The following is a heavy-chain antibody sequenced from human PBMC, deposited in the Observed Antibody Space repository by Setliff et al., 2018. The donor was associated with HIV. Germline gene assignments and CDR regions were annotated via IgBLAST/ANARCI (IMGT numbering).Heavy chain of an antibody. Sequence: PGGSLRLSCAASGFTVSSNYMSRVRQAPGKGLEWVSVIYSGGSTYYADSVKGRFTISRDNSKNTLYLQMNSLRAEDTAVYYCAKEAIYVGYVDYWGQGTLVTVS. D-gene: IGHD3-16*01. V-gene: IGHV3-53*01. CDR3: AKEAIYVGYVDY. J-gene: IGHJ4*02. CDR1: GFTVSSNY. CDR2: IYSGGST.